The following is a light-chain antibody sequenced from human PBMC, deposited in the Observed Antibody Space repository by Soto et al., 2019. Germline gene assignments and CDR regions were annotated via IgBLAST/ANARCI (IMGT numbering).Light chain of an antibody. CDR3: QSYDSSLSGYV. J-gene: IGLJ1*01. V-gene: IGLV1-40*01. CDR2: GNN. Sequence: QSVLTQPPSVSGAPGQRVTISCTGSSSNIGAGYDVHWYQQLPGTAPNALIYGNNNRPSGVPDRFSGSKSGTSASLAITGLQAEDEADYYCQSYDSSLSGYVFGTGTKLTVL. CDR1: SSNIGAGYD.